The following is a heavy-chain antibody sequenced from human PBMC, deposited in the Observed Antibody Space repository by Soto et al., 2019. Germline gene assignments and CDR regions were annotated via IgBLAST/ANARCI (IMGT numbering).Heavy chain of an antibody. CDR2: IIPIFGTA. Sequence: QVQLVQSGAEVKKPGSSVKVSCKASGGTFSSYAISWVRQAPGQGLEWMGGIIPIFGTANYAQKFQGRVTITADESTSTAYMALSSLRSEDTDVYYCASLGYSSGWYGHDWFDPWGQGTLVTVSS. D-gene: IGHD6-19*01. V-gene: IGHV1-69*12. CDR1: GGTFSSYA. CDR3: ASLGYSSGWYGHDWFDP. J-gene: IGHJ5*02.